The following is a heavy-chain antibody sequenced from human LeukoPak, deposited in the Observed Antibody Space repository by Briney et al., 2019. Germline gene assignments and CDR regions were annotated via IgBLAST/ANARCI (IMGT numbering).Heavy chain of an antibody. D-gene: IGHD6-13*01. CDR2: INPNSGGT. CDR1: GYTFTGYY. CDR3: ARDHIAAAGLLAY. J-gene: IGHJ4*02. V-gene: IGHV1-2*02. Sequence: GASVKVPCKASGYTFTGYYMHWVRQAPGQGLEWMGWINPNSGGTNYAQKFQGRVTMTRDTSISTAYMELSRLRSDDTAVYYCARDHIAAAGLLAYWGQGTLVTVSS.